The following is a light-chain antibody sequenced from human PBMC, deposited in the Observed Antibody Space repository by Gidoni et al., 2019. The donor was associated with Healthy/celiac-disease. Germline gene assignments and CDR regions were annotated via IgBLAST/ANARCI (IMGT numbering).Light chain of an antibody. J-gene: IGKJ1*01. CDR2: AAS. V-gene: IGKV1-39*01. CDR3: QQSYSTPPWT. CDR1: QSISSY. Sequence: DIQLTHSPSSLSASVGDRVTITCRASQSISSYLNWYQQKPGKAPKLLIYAASSLQSGVPSRCSGSGSGTDFTLTISSLQPEDFATYYCQQSYSTPPWTFGQGTKVEIK.